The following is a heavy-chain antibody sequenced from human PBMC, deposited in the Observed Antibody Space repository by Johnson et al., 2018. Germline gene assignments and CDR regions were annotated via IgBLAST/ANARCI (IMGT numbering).Heavy chain of an antibody. CDR2: ISSSSSYI. CDR1: GFTFSSYS. D-gene: IGHD1-26*01. V-gene: IGHV3-21*01. J-gene: IGHJ3*02. Sequence: VQLVESGGGLVKPGGSLRLSCAASGFTFSSYSMNWVRQAPGKGLEWVSSISSSSSYIHYADSVKGRFTISSDNAKNSLYLQMNSLRAEDMDVYYCARGGWELLLGDDAFDIWGQGTMVTVSS. CDR3: ARGGWELLLGDDAFDI.